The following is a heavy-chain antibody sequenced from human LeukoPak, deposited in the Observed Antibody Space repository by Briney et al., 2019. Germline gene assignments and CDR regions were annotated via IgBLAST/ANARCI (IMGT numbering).Heavy chain of an antibody. CDR2: ISTAGDT. D-gene: IGHD2-15*01. V-gene: IGHV3-13*01. Sequence: RGSLRLSCVPSGSSPSSYDLHWVRPAIGGGLESVSSISTAGDTYFSGSVKGRFTTSRENAKNSLNLQMNSLRVGDTAVYYCARGLPGGLDPWGQGTLVTVSS. J-gene: IGHJ5*02. CDR1: GSSPSSYD. CDR3: ARGLPGGLDP.